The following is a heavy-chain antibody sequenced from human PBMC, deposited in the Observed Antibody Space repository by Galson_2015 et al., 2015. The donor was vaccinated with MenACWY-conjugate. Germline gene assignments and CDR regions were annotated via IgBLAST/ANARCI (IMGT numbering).Heavy chain of an antibody. CDR3: ARIPTWGSSFGYFDY. V-gene: IGHV4-59*08. J-gene: IGHJ4*02. CDR2: ISYSGGS. Sequence: ETLSLTCTVSGVSITDYYWSWVRQPPGKGLEWLAYISYSGGSNYNPSLNGRTTISLDTSKNQFSLKLTSVTAADTAVYYCARIPTWGSSFGYFDYWGQGILVAVSS. CDR1: GVSITDYY. D-gene: IGHD7-27*01.